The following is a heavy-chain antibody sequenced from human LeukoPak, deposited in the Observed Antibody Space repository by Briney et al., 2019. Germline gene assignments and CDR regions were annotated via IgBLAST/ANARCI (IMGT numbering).Heavy chain of an antibody. CDR1: GGSFSGYY. CDR2: INHSGST. CDR3: ARGGDSSSAYYFDY. J-gene: IGHJ4*02. D-gene: IGHD6-13*01. V-gene: IGHV4-34*01. Sequence: PSETLSLTCAVYGGSFSGYYWSWIRQPPGKGLEWIGEINHSGSTNYNPSLKSRVTISVDTSKNQFSLKLSSVTAADTAVYYCARGGDSSSAYYFDYWGQGTLVTVSS.